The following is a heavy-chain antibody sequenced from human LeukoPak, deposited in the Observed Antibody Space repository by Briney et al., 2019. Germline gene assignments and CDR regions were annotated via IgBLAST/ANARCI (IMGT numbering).Heavy chain of an antibody. CDR1: GGSFSGYY. V-gene: IGHV4-34*01. CDR2: TNHSGST. J-gene: IGHJ4*02. Sequence: SETLSLTCAVYGGSFSGYYWSWIRQPPGKGLEWIGETNHSGSTNYNPSLKSRVTISVDTSKNQFSLKLSSVTAADTAVYYCARRRGVTSHHDYWGQGTLVTVSS. CDR3: ARRRGVTSHHDY. D-gene: IGHD2-21*02.